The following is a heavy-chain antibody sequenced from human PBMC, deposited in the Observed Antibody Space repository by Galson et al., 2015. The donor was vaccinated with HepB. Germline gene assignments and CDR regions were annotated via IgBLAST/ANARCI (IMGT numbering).Heavy chain of an antibody. Sequence: SVKVSCKASGGSFSTFYITWVRQAPGQGLEWVGGIIPAFNLSRYAQRFQGRVTITADEATSTAYMELSSLRSDDTAVYYCARVRGTVTSLRFDYWGQGTLVTVSS. D-gene: IGHD4-11*01. J-gene: IGHJ4*02. CDR2: IIPAFNLS. CDR1: GGSFSTFY. CDR3: ARVRGTVTSLRFDY. V-gene: IGHV1-69*13.